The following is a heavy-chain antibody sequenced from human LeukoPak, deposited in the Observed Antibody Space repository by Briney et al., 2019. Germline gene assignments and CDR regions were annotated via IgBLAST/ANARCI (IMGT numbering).Heavy chain of an antibody. CDR1: GGSISSGSYY. CDR3: ARVYSYGIYYYYMDV. Sequence: PSETLSLTCTVSGGSISSGSYYWSWIQQPAGKGLEWIGRIYTSGSTNYNPSLKRRVTISVDTSKNQFSLKLSSVTAADTAVYYCARVYSYGIYYYYMDVWGKGTTVTVSS. J-gene: IGHJ6*03. D-gene: IGHD5-18*01. CDR2: IYTSGST. V-gene: IGHV4-61*02.